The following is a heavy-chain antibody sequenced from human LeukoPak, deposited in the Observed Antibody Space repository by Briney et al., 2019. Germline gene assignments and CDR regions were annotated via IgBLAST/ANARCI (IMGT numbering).Heavy chain of an antibody. CDR2: ISSGSTYI. D-gene: IGHD5-18*01. V-gene: IGHV3-21*01. CDR3: AKDQKRGYSYGYLFYYYYMDV. J-gene: IGHJ6*03. CDR1: EFTFSTYS. Sequence: GGSLRLSCAASEFTFSTYSMNWVRQAPGKGLEWVSSISSGSTYIYYADSVKGRFTISRDNAKNSLYLQMNSLRAEDTAVYYCAKDQKRGYSYGYLFYYYYMDVWGKGTTVTISS.